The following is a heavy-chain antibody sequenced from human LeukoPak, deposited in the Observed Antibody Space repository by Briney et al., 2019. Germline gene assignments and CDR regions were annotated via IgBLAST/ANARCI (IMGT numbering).Heavy chain of an antibody. CDR2: INHSGST. CDR3: ARGEYDFWSGQTVYFDY. CDR1: GGSISSSSYY. V-gene: IGHV4-39*07. Sequence: SETLSLTCTVSGGSISSSSYYWGWIRQPPGKGLEWIGEINHSGSTNYNPSLKSRVTIAVDTSKKQFSLKLSSVTAADTAVYYCARGEYDFWSGQTVYFDYWGQGTLVTVSS. J-gene: IGHJ4*02. D-gene: IGHD3-3*01.